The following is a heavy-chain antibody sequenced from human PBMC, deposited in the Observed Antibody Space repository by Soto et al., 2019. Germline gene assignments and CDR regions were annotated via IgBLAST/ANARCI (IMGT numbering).Heavy chain of an antibody. CDR2: ISAYNGNT. D-gene: IGHD6-19*01. CDR1: GYTFTSYG. Sequence: ASVKVSCKASGYTFTSYGIIWVRQAPGQGLEWMGWISAYNGNTNYAQKLQGRVTMTTDTSTSTAYMELRSLRFDDTAVYYCARGSSGWYFCDYWGQGTLVTSPQ. J-gene: IGHJ4*02. CDR3: ARGSSGWYFCDY. V-gene: IGHV1-18*01.